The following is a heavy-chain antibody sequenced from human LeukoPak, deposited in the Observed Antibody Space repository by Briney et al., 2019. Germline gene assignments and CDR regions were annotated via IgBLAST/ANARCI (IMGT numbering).Heavy chain of an antibody. D-gene: IGHD6-13*01. Sequence: PGGSLRLSCAASGFTFSSYAMSWVRQAPGKGLEWVSAISGSGGSTYYADSVKGRFTISRDNSKNTLYLQMNSLRAEDTAVYYCASTNSSSWRGDYYYYMDVWGKGTTVTVSS. CDR1: GFTFSSYA. J-gene: IGHJ6*03. CDR3: ASTNSSSWRGDYYYYMDV. CDR2: ISGSGGST. V-gene: IGHV3-23*01.